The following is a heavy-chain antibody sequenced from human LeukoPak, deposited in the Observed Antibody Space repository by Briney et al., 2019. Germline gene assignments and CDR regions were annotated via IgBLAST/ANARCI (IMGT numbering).Heavy chain of an antibody. CDR3: ARDGGVVPPHYMDV. J-gene: IGHJ6*03. Sequence: GASVKVSCKASGYTFTSYGISWVRQAPGQGLEWMGWISAYNGNTNYAQKLQGRVTMSTDTSTSTAYMELRSLRSDDTAVYYCARDGGVVPPHYMDVWGKGTTVTISS. CDR2: ISAYNGNT. V-gene: IGHV1-18*01. CDR1: GYTFTSYG. D-gene: IGHD2-2*01.